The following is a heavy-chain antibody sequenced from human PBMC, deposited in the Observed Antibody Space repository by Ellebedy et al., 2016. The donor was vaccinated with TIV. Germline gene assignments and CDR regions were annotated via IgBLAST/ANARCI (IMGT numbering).Heavy chain of an antibody. CDR1: GFTSSNYW. CDR2: IKQDGSEK. J-gene: IGHJ6*02. D-gene: IGHD3-10*01. CDR3: AREGITMVRGFHYYYGMDV. Sequence: PGGSLRLSCAASGFTSSNYWMSWVRQAPGKGLEWVANIKQDGSEKYYVDSVKGRFTISRDNAKNSLYLQMSSLRAEDAAVYYCAREGITMVRGFHYYYGMDVWGQGTTVTVSS. V-gene: IGHV3-7*03.